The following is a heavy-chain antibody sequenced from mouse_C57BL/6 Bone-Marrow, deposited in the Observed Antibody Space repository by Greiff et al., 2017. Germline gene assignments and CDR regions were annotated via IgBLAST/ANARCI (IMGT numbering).Heavy chain of an antibody. V-gene: IGHV5-4*01. Sequence: EVHLVESGGGLVKPGGSLKLSCAASGFTFSSYAMSWVRQTPDTRLAWVATISDGGRYTYYPDNVQGRFTISRDNAKNNLYLQMSHLKAEDTARYYCASYYARDYWGQGTSVTVSS. CDR1: GFTFSSYA. J-gene: IGHJ4*01. CDR3: ASYYARDY. CDR2: ISDGGRYT.